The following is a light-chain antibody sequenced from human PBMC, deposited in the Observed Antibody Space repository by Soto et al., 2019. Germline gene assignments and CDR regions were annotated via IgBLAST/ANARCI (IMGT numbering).Light chain of an antibody. CDR2: GAS. J-gene: IGKJ2*01. CDR1: QSVSSN. V-gene: IGKV3-15*01. CDR3: QQYNNWPPYT. Sequence: EIVMTQSPATLSVSPGERATLSCRASQSVSSNLAWYQQKPGQAPRLLIYGASTRATGIPARFSGSGSGTELTLTINSLQSEDFAVYYCQQYNNWPPYTFGQGTKLEIK.